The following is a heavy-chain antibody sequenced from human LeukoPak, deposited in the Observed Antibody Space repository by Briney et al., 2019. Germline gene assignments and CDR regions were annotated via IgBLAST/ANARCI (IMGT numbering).Heavy chain of an antibody. J-gene: IGHJ4*02. D-gene: IGHD3-22*01. CDR3: ARRFDSRGYYSGHFDY. CDR1: GYSFTGYY. Sequence: GASVKVSCKASGYSFTGYYMHWVRQAPGQGLEWMGWINPNSGGTNYAQKFQGRVTMTRDTSISTAYMELSRLRSDDTAVYYCARRFDSRGYYSGHFDYRGQGTLVTVSS. CDR2: INPNSGGT. V-gene: IGHV1-2*02.